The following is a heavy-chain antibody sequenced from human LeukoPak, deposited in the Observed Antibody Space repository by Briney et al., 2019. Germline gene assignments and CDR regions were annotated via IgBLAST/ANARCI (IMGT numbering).Heavy chain of an antibody. V-gene: IGHV1-18*01. CDR3: ASAASGSGWYGGDY. CDR1: GYTFTSYG. D-gene: IGHD6-19*01. J-gene: IGHJ4*02. CDR2: ISAYNGNT. Sequence: ASVKVSCKASGYTFTSYGISWVRQAPGQGLEWMGWISAYNGNTNYEQKLQGRVTVTTDTSTSTVYMELRSLRSDDTAVYYCASAASGSGWYGGDYWGQGTLVTVSS.